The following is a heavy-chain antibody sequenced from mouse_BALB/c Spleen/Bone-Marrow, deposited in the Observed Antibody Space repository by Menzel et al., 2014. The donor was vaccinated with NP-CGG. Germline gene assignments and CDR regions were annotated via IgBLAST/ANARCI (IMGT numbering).Heavy chain of an antibody. Sequence: QVQLQQSGVDLVRPGTSVKVSCKASGYAFTNYLIEWVKQRPGQGLEWIGVINPSNGGTNYNEKFKRKATLTVDKSSSTAYMQLSSLTSENSAVYYCTIGGFDYWGQGTTLTVSS. D-gene: IGHD3-3*01. CDR3: TIGGFDY. V-gene: IGHV1-54*01. CDR2: INPSNGGT. CDR1: GYAFTNYL. J-gene: IGHJ2*01.